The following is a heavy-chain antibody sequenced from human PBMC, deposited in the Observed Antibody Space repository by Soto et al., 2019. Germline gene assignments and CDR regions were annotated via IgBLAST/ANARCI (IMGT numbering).Heavy chain of an antibody. CDR2: FYYTGGT. CDR1: GASISSSRSY. J-gene: IGHJ4*02. CDR3: ASPRQGNYDFLSGYYALDY. D-gene: IGHD3-3*01. Sequence: SDTLSLTCTVSGASISSSRSYWGWVRQPPGKGLEWIVSFYYTGGTYSTYYNPSLKSRVTISVDTSNSQFSLNLRSVTAADTAVYYCASPRQGNYDFLSGYYALDYWGQGTLVNVSS. V-gene: IGHV4-39*01.